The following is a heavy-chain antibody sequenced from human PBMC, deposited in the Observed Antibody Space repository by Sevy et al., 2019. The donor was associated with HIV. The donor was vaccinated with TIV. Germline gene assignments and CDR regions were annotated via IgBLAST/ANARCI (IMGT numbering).Heavy chain of an antibody. D-gene: IGHD2-2*01. CDR2: FDPEDGET. Sequence: ASVKVSCKVSGYTLIEFSMHWVRQAPGKGLEWMGGFDPEDGETIYAQRFQGRVTMTEDKSTDTAYMELGSLRSEDTAVYYCATGLPGEYVDCSSCYSDYFAYWGQGTLVTVSS. CDR3: ATGLPGEYVDCSSCYSDYFAY. CDR1: GYTLIEFS. V-gene: IGHV1-24*01. J-gene: IGHJ4*02.